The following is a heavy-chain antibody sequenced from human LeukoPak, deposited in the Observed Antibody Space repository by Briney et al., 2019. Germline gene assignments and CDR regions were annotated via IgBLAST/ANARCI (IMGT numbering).Heavy chain of an antibody. J-gene: IGHJ6*02. CDR1: GFTFISYW. V-gene: IGHV3-7*03. Sequence: GGSLRLSCAASGFTFISYWMHWVRQAPGKGLEWVANIKQDGSEKYCVASVKGRFTISRDNAKNALYLQMNSLRAEDTAVYYCARAMDVWGQGTRSPSP. CDR3: ARAMDV. CDR2: IKQDGSEK.